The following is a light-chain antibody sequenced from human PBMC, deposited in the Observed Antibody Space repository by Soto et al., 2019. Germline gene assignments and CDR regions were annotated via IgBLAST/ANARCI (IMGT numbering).Light chain of an antibody. CDR2: GNS. CDR1: SSNIGAGYD. V-gene: IGLV1-40*01. CDR3: QSYDSSLSAPV. J-gene: IGLJ1*01. Sequence: QSVLTQPPSVSGAPGQRVTISCTGSSSNIGAGYDVHWYQQLPGTAPKLLIYGNSNRPSWVPDRFSGSKSGTSASLAITGLQAEDEVDYYCQSYDSSLSAPVFGTGTKLTVL.